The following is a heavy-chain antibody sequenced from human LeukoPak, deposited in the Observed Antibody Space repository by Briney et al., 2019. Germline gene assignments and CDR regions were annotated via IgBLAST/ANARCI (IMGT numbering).Heavy chain of an antibody. Sequence: SETLSLTCTVSGGSISSYYWSWIRQPPGKGLEGIGYIYYSGSTNYNPSLTSRVTIAVDTSKKQFSLRLSSVTAADTAVYYCVGITMVRGVITLDYWGQGTLVTGSS. CDR3: VGITMVRGVITLDY. V-gene: IGHV4-59*01. CDR2: IYYSGST. J-gene: IGHJ4*02. CDR1: GGSISSYY. D-gene: IGHD3-10*01.